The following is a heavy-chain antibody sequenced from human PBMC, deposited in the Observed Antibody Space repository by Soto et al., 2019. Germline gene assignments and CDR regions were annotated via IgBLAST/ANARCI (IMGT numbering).Heavy chain of an antibody. CDR2: AYYRSQWYY. CDR1: GDSVSSNSAA. CDR3: TKQTGDNRTYSGMDV. V-gene: IGHV6-1*01. D-gene: IGHD2-21*02. J-gene: IGHJ6*02. Sequence: SQTLSLTCAISGDSVSSNSAAWNWIRQSPSRGLEWLGRAYYRSQWYYDSAVSVRSRITVIPDTSKNQFSLQLNSVTPEDTAVYYCTKQTGDNRTYSGMDVWGQGTTVTVSS.